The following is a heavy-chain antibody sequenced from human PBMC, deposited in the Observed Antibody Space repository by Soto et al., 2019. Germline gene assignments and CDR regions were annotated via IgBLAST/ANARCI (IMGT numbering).Heavy chain of an antibody. D-gene: IGHD6-19*01. J-gene: IGHJ4*02. CDR2: IYHSGST. V-gene: IGHV4-4*02. CDR1: GGSISSSNW. Sequence: QVQLQESGPGLVKPSGTLSLTCAVSGGSISSSNWWSWVRQPPGKGLEWIGEIYHSGSTNYNPSLKSRVTISVDKSKNQFSLKLSSVTAADTAVYYCARGPPPPPPKIAVAGISDYWGQGTLVTVSS. CDR3: ARGPPPPPPKIAVAGISDY.